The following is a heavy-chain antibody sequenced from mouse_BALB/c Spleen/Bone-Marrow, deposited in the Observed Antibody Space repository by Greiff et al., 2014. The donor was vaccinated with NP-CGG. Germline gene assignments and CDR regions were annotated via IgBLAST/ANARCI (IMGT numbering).Heavy chain of an antibody. J-gene: IGHJ3*01. D-gene: IGHD1-2*01. CDR2: ISNGGGRT. CDR3: ARRYDYGYGPFAY. V-gene: IGHV5-12-2*01. CDR1: GFTFSSYT. Sequence: DVMLVESGGGLVQPGGSLKLSCAASGFTFSSYTMSWVRQTPEKSLEWVAYISNGGGRTYYPDTVKGRFTISRDNPKNTLYLQMSSLKSEDTAMYYCARRYDYGYGPFAYWGQGTLVTVSA.